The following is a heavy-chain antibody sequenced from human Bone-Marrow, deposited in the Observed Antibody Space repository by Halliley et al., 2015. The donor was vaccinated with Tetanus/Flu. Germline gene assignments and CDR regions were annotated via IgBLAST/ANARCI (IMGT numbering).Heavy chain of an antibody. J-gene: IGHJ6*02. CDR1: GFTFSTYS. D-gene: IGHD2-15*01. V-gene: IGHV3-21*01. CDR3: AKSDIVVPMDV. CDR2: ISSVGTYI. Sequence: SLRLSCAASGFTFSTYSMNWVRQAPGKGLEWVSYISSVGTYIEYASSVKSRFTVSRDNAKNSLYLQMNSLRAEDTAVYFCAKSDIVVPMDVWGQGTTVTVSS.